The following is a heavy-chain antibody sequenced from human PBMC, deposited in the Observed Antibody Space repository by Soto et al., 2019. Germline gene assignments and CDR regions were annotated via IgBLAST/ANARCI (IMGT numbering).Heavy chain of an antibody. CDR1: GFTFSSYG. V-gene: IGHV3-33*01. CDR3: ARDRVPAAMVPYYYYGMDV. J-gene: IGHJ6*02. Sequence: QVQLVESGGGVVQPGRSLRLSCAASGFTFSSYGMHWVRQAPGKGLEWVAVIWYDGSNKYYADSVKGRFTISRDNSKNTLYLKMNSLRAEDTAVYYCARDRVPAAMVPYYYYGMDVWGQGTTVTVSS. CDR2: IWYDGSNK. D-gene: IGHD2-2*01.